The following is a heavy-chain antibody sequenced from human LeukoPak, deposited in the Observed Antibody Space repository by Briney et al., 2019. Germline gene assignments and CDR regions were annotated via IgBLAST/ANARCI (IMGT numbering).Heavy chain of an antibody. Sequence: SETLSLTCTVSGGSISSGGYYWSWIRQPPGKGLEWIGYIYHSGSTYYNPSLKSRVTISVDRSKNQFSLKLSSVTAADTAVYYCASWGYSSSWSWEYFQHWGQGTLVTVSS. J-gene: IGHJ1*01. CDR1: GGSISSGGYY. CDR3: ASWGYSSSWSWEYFQH. D-gene: IGHD6-13*01. CDR2: IYHSGST. V-gene: IGHV4-30-2*01.